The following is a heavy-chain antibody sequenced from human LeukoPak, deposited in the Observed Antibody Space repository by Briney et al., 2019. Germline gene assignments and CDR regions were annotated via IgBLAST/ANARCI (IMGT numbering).Heavy chain of an antibody. CDR3: AKGRWELLQLPFDY. J-gene: IGHJ4*02. Sequence: QPGASLRLSCTASGFTFSSYAMNWVRQAPGKGLEWVSAISGSGGSTNYADSVKGRFTISRDNSKNTLFLQMNNLRADDTAVYYCAKGRWELLQLPFDYWGQGTLVTVSS. V-gene: IGHV3-23*01. D-gene: IGHD1-26*01. CDR1: GFTFSSYA. CDR2: ISGSGGST.